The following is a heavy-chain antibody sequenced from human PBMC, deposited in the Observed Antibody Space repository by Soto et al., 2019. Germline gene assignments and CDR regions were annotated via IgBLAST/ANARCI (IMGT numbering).Heavy chain of an antibody. J-gene: IGHJ1*01. D-gene: IGHD2-2*01. CDR1: GFSFSSYG. CDR3: ARAGVVEAIQVGYFQH. V-gene: IGHV3-33*03. CDR2: IWYDGSTK. Sequence: QVQLVESGGGVVQPGRSLRLSCAASGFSFSSYGMHWVRQSQGKGLERVAVIWYDGSTKLYGESVKGRFTISRDNSKDMLYLEMDSLRAEDTAVYYCARAGVVEAIQVGYFQHCGQVTLVIVSS.